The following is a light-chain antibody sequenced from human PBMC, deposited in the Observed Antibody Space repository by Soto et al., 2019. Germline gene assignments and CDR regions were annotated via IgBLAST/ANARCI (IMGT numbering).Light chain of an antibody. J-gene: IGKJ1*01. CDR3: QQYDDWPET. V-gene: IGKV3-15*01. CDR2: DAS. Sequence: EKVMTQSPATLSVSPGERATLSCRASQSVSSYLAWYQQKPGQAPRLLIYDASTRATGVPARFSGSGSGTEFTLTISSLQSEDLAVYYCQQYDDWPETFGQWTKVDIK. CDR1: QSVSSY.